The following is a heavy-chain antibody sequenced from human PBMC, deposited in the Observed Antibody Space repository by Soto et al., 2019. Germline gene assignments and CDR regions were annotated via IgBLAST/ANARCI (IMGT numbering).Heavy chain of an antibody. CDR1: GGSFSGYY. D-gene: IGHD3-3*01. V-gene: IGHV4-34*01. CDR3: SRGKFDFWSGYYYYFDY. Sequence: QVQLQQWGAGLLKPSETLSLTCAVYGGSFSGYYWSWIRQPPGKGLEWIGEINHSGSTNYNPSLKRRVTLLVGPSKEQFLLKLGSVAAGDPAVFYRSRGKFDFWSGYYYYFDYWGQGTLVTVSS. CDR2: INHSGST. J-gene: IGHJ4*02.